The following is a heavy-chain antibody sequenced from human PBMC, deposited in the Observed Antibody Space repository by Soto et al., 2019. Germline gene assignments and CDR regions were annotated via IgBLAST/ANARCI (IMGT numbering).Heavy chain of an antibody. J-gene: IGHJ4*02. V-gene: IGHV4-39*02. CDR2: VYYAGST. D-gene: IGHD4-17*01. Sequence: QLQLQESGPGLVKPSDTLSLTCTVSGGSISTDSHYWGWIRQPPGKGLEWIGSVYYAGSTYKNPSLHSRVTISVDTSKNHFSLKLNSVTAADTAVYYCARRTNYGDYSFDYWGLGTLVTVSS. CDR3: ARRTNYGDYSFDY. CDR1: GGSISTDSHY.